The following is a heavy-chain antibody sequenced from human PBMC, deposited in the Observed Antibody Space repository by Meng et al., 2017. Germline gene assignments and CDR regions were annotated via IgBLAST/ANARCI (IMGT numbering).Heavy chain of an antibody. J-gene: IGHJ4*02. CDR1: VFLISHGGWG. D-gene: IGHD3-3*01. Sequence: QIPCNASGPTLRKPQPTLTLSCTFSVFLISHGGWGVGCIRQPPVKALEGLALIYWDDDKRYSPSLKSRLTITKDTSKNQVVLTMNNMDPVDTATYYCARPRNDLLHFEYWGQGTLVTVSS. V-gene: IGHV2-5*02. CDR2: IYWDDDK. CDR3: ARPRNDLLHFEY.